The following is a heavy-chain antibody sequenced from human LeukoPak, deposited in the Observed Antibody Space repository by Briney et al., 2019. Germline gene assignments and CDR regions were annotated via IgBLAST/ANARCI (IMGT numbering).Heavy chain of an antibody. CDR1: GFTFSSFA. CDR3: AKDSLYSSSSTDY. V-gene: IGHV3-23*01. Sequence: PGGSLRLSCAASGFTFSSFAMHWVRQAPGKGLEWVSAISGSGGSTYYADSVKGWFTISRDNSKNTLYLQMNSLRAEDTAVYYCAKDSLYSSSSTDYWGQGTLVTVSS. J-gene: IGHJ4*02. D-gene: IGHD6-6*01. CDR2: ISGSGGST.